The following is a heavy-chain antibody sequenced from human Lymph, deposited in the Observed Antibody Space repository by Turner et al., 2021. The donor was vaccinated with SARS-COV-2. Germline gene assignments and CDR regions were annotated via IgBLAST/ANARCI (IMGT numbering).Heavy chain of an antibody. Sequence: EVQLVETGGGLIQPGGSLRLPCAASGLIVSRNYMNWVRQAPGKWLEWVSVIYSGGTTYYAVSVKGRFTISRDNSKNTLYLQMNSLRVEDTAVYYCARDLGTYGMDVWGQGTTVTVSS. CDR1: GLIVSRNY. V-gene: IGHV3-53*02. D-gene: IGHD6-13*01. CDR3: ARDLGTYGMDV. CDR2: IYSGGTT. J-gene: IGHJ6*02.